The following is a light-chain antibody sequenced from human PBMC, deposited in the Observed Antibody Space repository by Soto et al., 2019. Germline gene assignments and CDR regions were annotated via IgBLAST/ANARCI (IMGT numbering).Light chain of an antibody. V-gene: IGKV1-5*03. CDR1: QSISSW. CDR3: QRYNSYSYT. Sequence: DIQMTQSPSTLSASVGDRVTITCRASQSISSWLAWYQQKPGKAPKLLIYMASSLESGVPSRFSGSGSGTEFTLTISSLQPDDFATYYCQRYNSYSYTFGQGTKLEIK. CDR2: MAS. J-gene: IGKJ2*01.